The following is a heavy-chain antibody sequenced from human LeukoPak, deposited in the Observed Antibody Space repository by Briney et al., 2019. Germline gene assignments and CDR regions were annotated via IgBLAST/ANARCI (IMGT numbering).Heavy chain of an antibody. D-gene: IGHD6-13*01. CDR3: ARGVYIAAAQYGY. V-gene: IGHV4-59*01. CDR1: GFTFSNYV. CDR2: IYYSGTT. J-gene: IGHJ4*02. Sequence: PGGSLRLSCAASGFTFSNYVMSWIRQPPGKGLEWIWYIYYSGTTNYDPSLKSRVTISVDTSKNQFSLNLSSVTAADTAVYYCARGVYIAAAQYGYWGQGTLVTVSS.